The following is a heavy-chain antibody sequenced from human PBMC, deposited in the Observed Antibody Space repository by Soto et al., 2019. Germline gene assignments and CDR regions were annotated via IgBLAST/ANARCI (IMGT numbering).Heavy chain of an antibody. CDR2: ISYDGSNK. Sequence: PRGSLRLSCAASGFTFSSYAMHWVRQAPGKGLEWVAVISYDGSNKYYADSVKGRFTISRDNSKNTLYLQMNSLRAEDTAVYYCARETQVITMVRGTLDYWGQGTLVTVYS. D-gene: IGHD3-10*01. J-gene: IGHJ4*02. CDR3: ARETQVITMVRGTLDY. V-gene: IGHV3-30-3*01. CDR1: GFTFSSYA.